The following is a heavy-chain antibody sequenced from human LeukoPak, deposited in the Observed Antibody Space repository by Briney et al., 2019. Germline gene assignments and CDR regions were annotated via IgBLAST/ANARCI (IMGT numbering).Heavy chain of an antibody. D-gene: IGHD2-2*01. CDR2: IYYSGST. V-gene: IGHV4-39*01. CDR1: GGSISSSSYY. Sequence: SSETLSLTCTVSGGSISSSSYYWGWIRQPPGKGLEWIGSIYYSGSTYYNPSLKSRVTISVDTSKNQCSLKLSSVTAADTAVYYCARQRRYCSSTSCYAFDYWGQGTLVTVSS. CDR3: ARQRRYCSSTSCYAFDY. J-gene: IGHJ4*02.